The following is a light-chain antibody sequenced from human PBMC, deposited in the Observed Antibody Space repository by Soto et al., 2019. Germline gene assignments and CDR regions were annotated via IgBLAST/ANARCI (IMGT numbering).Light chain of an antibody. Sequence: QSVLTQPPSASGSPGQSVTISCTGTSSDVGGYNYVSWYQQHPGKAPKLMIYEVSKRPSGVPDRFSGSKSGNTASLTVSGLQAEDEADSYCATWDDSLNGWVFGGGTKVTVL. J-gene: IGLJ3*02. V-gene: IGLV2-8*01. CDR2: EVS. CDR3: ATWDDSLNGWV. CDR1: SSDVGGYNY.